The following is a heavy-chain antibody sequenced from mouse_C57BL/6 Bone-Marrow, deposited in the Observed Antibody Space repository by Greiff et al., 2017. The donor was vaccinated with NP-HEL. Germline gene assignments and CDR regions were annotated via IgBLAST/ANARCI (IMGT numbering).Heavy chain of an antibody. Sequence: VQLQESGAGLVKPGASVKLSCTASGYTFTDYTIHWVQQTSGQGLEWIGWFYSGSGSIKYNEKFKGQATLTADKSASTVYMELSRLTSDDAAVYFCARHEDKDLRDAMDYWGQGTSVTVSS. D-gene: IGHD1-1*01. J-gene: IGHJ4*01. CDR3: ARHEDKDLRDAMDY. CDR1: GYTFTDYT. CDR2: FYSGSGSI. V-gene: IGHV1-62-2*01.